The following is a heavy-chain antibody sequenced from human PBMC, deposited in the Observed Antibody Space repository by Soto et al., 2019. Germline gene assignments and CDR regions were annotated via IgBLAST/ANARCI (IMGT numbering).Heavy chain of an antibody. CDR1: GGSISSSSYY. CDR2: IYYSGST. J-gene: IGHJ4*02. V-gene: IGHV4-39*01. CDR3: ALTGGTYPQYYFDS. Sequence: SETLSLTCTVSGGSISSSSYYWGWIRQPPGKGLEWIGSIYYSGSTYYNPSLKSRVTISVDTSKNQFSLKLSSVTAADTAVYYCALTGGTYPQYYFDSWGQGTLVTVS.